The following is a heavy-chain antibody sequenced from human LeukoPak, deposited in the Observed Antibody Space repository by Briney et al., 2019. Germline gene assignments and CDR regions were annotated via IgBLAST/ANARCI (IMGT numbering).Heavy chain of an antibody. J-gene: IGHJ4*02. V-gene: IGHV4-39*01. Sequence: SETLSLTCTVSGXSISSSSYYWGWIRQPPGKGLEWIGSIYYSGSTYYNPSLKSRVTISVDTSKNQFSLKLSSVTAADTAVYYCARHGHITMIVVVSWFDYWGQGTLVTVSS. CDR1: GXSISSSSYY. CDR3: ARHGHITMIVVVSWFDY. CDR2: IYYSGST. D-gene: IGHD3-22*01.